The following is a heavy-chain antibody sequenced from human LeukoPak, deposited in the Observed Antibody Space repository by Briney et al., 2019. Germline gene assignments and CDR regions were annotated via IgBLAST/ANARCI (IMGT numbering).Heavy chain of an antibody. CDR3: AKDLARSGNYDYYYYYYLDV. D-gene: IGHD3-10*01. J-gene: IGHJ6*03. CDR2: ISGSGGST. Sequence: GRSLRLSCAAPGFTFSSYAMSWVRQAPGKGLEWVSAISGSGGSTYYADSVKGRFTISRDNSKNTLYLQMNSLRAEDTAVYYCAKDLARSGNYDYYYYYYLDVWGKGTTVTVSS. CDR1: GFTFSSYA. V-gene: IGHV3-23*01.